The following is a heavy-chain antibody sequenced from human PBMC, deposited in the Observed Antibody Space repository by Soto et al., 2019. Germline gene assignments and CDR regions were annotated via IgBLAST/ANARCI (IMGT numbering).Heavy chain of an antibody. CDR2: MQHTGNT. CDR3: AKDVSSRRWFDP. Sequence: PSETLPLTCAVSGASIRSYHWIWIRQPAGKGLEWIGRMQHTGNTNYNPSLKSRVTMSVDTSKNQISLKMTSVTAADTAVYFCAKDVSSRRWFDPWGQGILVTVSS. D-gene: IGHD3-16*01. J-gene: IGHJ5*02. V-gene: IGHV4-4*07. CDR1: GASIRSYH.